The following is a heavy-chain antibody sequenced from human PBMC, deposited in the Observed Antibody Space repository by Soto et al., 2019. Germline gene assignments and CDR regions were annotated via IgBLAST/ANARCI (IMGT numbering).Heavy chain of an antibody. CDR1: GYTFTSYC. V-gene: IGHV5-10-1*01. D-gene: IGHD1-26*01. Sequence: GESLKISCEGSGYTFTSYCITWMRQMSGKGLEWMGTIDLSDSLIYLSPSPQGHVTISVDQSINTAFVQWSSLKASDSAIYYCAEFRAPRRELISMSFHIWGLGPLVTVPS. CDR3: AEFRAPRRELISMSFHI. J-gene: IGHJ3*02. CDR2: IDLSDSLI.